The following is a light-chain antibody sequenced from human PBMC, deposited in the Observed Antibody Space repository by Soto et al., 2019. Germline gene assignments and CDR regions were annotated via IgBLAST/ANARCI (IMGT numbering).Light chain of an antibody. CDR2: DAS. CDR3: LQYSSHSWT. V-gene: IGKV1-5*01. J-gene: IGKJ1*01. CDR1: RSISDW. Sequence: DMQITQAPSSLSPSVGDRVTITCRASRSISDWLAWYQQKPGKAPELLIFDASNLKSGVSSRFSGSGSGTEFTLTISRLQPDPVATYYCLQYSSHSWTFGQGTKVDIK.